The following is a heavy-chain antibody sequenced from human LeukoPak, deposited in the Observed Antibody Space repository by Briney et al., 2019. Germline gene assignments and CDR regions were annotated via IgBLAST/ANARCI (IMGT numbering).Heavy chain of an antibody. V-gene: IGHV3-23*01. CDR3: ARDRSGYAHLDY. J-gene: IGHJ4*02. CDR1: GFTFSSYG. D-gene: IGHD5-12*01. Sequence: GGSLRLSCAASGFTFSSYGMSWVRQAPGKGLEWVSAISGSGGSTYYADSVKGRFTISRDNSKNTLYLQMNSLRAEDTAVYYCARDRSGYAHLDYWGQGTLVTVSS. CDR2: ISGSGGST.